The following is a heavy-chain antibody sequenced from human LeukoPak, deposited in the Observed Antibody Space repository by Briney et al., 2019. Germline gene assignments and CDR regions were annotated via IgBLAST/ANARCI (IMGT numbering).Heavy chain of an antibody. Sequence: PGGSLRLSCAASGFTFSGYWMSWVRQAPGKGLEWVANIKQDGSEKYYVDSVKGRFTISRDNAKNSLYLQMNSLRAEDTAVYYCARGSGTYFNYWGQGTLVTVSS. J-gene: IGHJ4*02. CDR2: IKQDGSEK. D-gene: IGHD3-10*01. CDR1: GFTFSGYW. V-gene: IGHV3-7*05. CDR3: ARGSGTYFNY.